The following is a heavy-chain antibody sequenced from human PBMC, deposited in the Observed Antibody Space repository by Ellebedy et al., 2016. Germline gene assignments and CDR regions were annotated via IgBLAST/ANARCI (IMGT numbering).Heavy chain of an antibody. J-gene: IGHJ4*02. V-gene: IGHV4-34*01. D-gene: IGHD4-17*01. CDR3: ARHGATPVTTWIDY. CDR1: GESLSDYY. Sequence: SQTLSLTCAVYGESLSDYYWSWIRQPPGKGLEWIGEINQRGSTTYNPSLKSRVTMSVDRSKNQFSLKLSSVTAADTAVYYCARHGATPVTTWIDYWGQGTLVTVSS. CDR2: INQRGST.